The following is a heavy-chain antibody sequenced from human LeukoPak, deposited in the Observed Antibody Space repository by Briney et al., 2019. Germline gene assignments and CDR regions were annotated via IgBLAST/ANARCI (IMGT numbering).Heavy chain of an antibody. CDR3: ARGRSLFYYDSSGWIFDY. CDR2: INHSGST. Sequence: SETPSLTCAVYGGSFSGYYWSWIRQPPGKGLEWIGEINHSGSTNYNPSLKSRVTISVDTSKNQFSLKLSSVTAADTAVYYCARGRSLFYYDSSGWIFDYWGQGTLVTVSS. D-gene: IGHD3-22*01. V-gene: IGHV4-34*01. CDR1: GGSFSGYY. J-gene: IGHJ4*02.